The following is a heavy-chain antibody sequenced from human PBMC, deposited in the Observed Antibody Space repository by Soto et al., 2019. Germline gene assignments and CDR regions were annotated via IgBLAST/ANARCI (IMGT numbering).Heavy chain of an antibody. CDR1: GGSISSGGYS. CDR2: IYHNGST. V-gene: IGHV4-30-2*01. J-gene: IGHJ5*02. CDR3: AGVASP. Sequence: QLQLQESGSGLVKPSQTLSLTCAVSGGSISSGGYSWSWIRQPPGKGLELIGYIYHNGSTYYNPSLKSRVTISVDRSKHQFSLKLGAATAADTAVYYCAGVASPWGQGTLVTVSS.